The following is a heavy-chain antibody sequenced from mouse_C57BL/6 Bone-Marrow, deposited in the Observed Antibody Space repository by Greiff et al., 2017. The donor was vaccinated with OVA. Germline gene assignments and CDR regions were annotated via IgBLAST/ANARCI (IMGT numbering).Heavy chain of an antibody. CDR2: IFPSDSYT. J-gene: IGHJ1*03. CDR1: GYTFPSSW. V-gene: IGHV1-59*01. Sequence: QVHLQQPGAELVRPGTSVKLSCKASGYTFPSSWMHWVKQRPGQGLEWIVVIFPSDSYTNYNQKFKGKATLTVDTSSSTAYMQLSSLTSEDSAVYYCARSVYYYGSSHWYFDVWGTGTTVTVSS. D-gene: IGHD1-1*01. CDR3: ARSVYYYGSSHWYFDV.